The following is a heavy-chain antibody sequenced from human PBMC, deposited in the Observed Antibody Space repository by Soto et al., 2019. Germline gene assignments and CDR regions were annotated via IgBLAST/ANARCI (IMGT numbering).Heavy chain of an antibody. CDR1: DYTFTNYD. CDR2: ISPYSDAT. D-gene: IGHD2-15*01. CDR3: ARDGGGWSAAAFDY. V-gene: IGHV1-18*04. J-gene: IGHJ4*02. Sequence: QVQLVQSGAEVKTPGASVKVSCKASDYTFTNYDISWVRQAPGQGLEWMGWISPYSDATNYAEKFQGRVTMTTDTSTSTAYMELSSLESDDAAVYYCARDGGGWSAAAFDYWGQGTLVTVFS.